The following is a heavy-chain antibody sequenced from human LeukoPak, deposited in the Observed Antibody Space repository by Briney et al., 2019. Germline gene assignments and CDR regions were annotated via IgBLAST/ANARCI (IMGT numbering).Heavy chain of an antibody. Sequence: SETLSRTCTVSGGSSSSYYWRWLRQPPGKGLEWIGYIYYSGSTNYNPSLKSRVTISVDTSKNQSSLKLSSVAAAGTAVYYCARGQGTVTTHWGQGTLVTVSS. V-gene: IGHV4-59*12. D-gene: IGHD4-17*01. CDR1: GGSSSSYY. CDR3: ARGQGTVTTH. CDR2: IYYSGST. J-gene: IGHJ4*02.